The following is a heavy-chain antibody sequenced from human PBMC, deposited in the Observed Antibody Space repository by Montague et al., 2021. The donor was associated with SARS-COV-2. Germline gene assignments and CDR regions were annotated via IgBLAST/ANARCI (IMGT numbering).Heavy chain of an antibody. V-gene: IGHV6-1*01. CDR2: TYYGSKWDS. D-gene: IGHD6-19*01. J-gene: IGHJ4*02. CDR1: GDSVAGHRRG. CDR3: VRYSGWFYFDF. Sequence: CAISGDSVAGHRRGWDGNTHEPPSELECVGRTYYGSKWDSDNAPXVRGRLTVNPDASKNEFSLELNYVTPEDTAVYYCVRYSGWFYFDFWGQGTLVTVSS.